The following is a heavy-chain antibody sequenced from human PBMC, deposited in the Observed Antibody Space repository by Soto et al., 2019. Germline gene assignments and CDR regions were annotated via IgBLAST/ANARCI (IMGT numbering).Heavy chain of an antibody. CDR1: GGSISSSSYY. J-gene: IGHJ4*02. CDR2: IYYSGST. V-gene: IGHV4-39*01. Sequence: SETLSLTCTVSGGSISSSSYYWGWIRQPPGKGLEWIGSIYYSGSTYYNPSLKSRVTISVDTSKNQFSLKLSSVTAADTAVYYCARHSQLGWFGVGYFDYWGQGTLVTVSS. D-gene: IGHD3-10*01. CDR3: ARHSQLGWFGVGYFDY.